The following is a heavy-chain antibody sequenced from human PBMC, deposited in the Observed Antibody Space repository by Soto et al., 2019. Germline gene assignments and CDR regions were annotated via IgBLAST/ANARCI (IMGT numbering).Heavy chain of an antibody. V-gene: IGHV4-39*01. Sequence: SETLSLTCTVSGGSISSSSYYWGWIRQPPGKGLEWIGSIYYSGSTYYNPSLKSRVTISVYTSKNQFSLKLSAVTAADTAVYYCARQPPSSSWYARWFDPWGQGTLVTVSS. CDR3: ARQPPSSSWYARWFDP. CDR2: IYYSGST. J-gene: IGHJ5*02. D-gene: IGHD6-13*01. CDR1: GGSISSSSYY.